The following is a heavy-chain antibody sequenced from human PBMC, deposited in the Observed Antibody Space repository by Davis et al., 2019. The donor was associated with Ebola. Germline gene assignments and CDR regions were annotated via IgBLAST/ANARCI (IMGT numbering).Heavy chain of an antibody. D-gene: IGHD6-19*01. CDR3: VRGSPYASGWLSLYDY. CDR1: GFTFSTGS. J-gene: IGHJ4*02. CDR2: VSSSSTYI. V-gene: IGHV3-21*01. Sequence: GESLKISCAASGFTFSTGSINCGRQAPGKGLQWGSSVSSSSTYIYYPDSVKGRFTISRNNDKDSLYLQMNSLGGEDTAVYYCVRGSPYASGWLSLYDYWGQGTLVTVSS.